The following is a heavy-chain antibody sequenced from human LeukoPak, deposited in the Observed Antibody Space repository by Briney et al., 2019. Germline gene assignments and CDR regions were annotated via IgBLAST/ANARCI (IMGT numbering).Heavy chain of an antibody. V-gene: IGHV4-59*01. J-gene: IGHJ4*02. CDR1: GGSISSYY. Sequence: NPSETLSLTCTVSGGSISSYYWSWIRQPPGKGLEWIGYIYYSGSTNYNPSLKSRVTISVGTSKNQFSLKLSSVTAADTAVYYCARGVPYYGSGSYYLGPYFDYWGQGTLVTVSS. CDR3: ARGVPYYGSGSYYLGPYFDY. CDR2: IYYSGST. D-gene: IGHD3-10*01.